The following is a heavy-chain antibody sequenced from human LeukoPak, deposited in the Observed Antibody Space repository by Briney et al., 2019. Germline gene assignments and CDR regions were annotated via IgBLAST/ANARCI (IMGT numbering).Heavy chain of an antibody. CDR3: ARGSTRIAAAGTSGYYYYGMDV. CDR1: GGTFSSYA. J-gene: IGHJ6*02. V-gene: IGHV1-69*13. CDR2: IIPIFGTA. D-gene: IGHD6-13*01. Sequence: SVKVSCKASGGTFSSYAISWVRQAPGQGLEWMGGIIPIFGTANYAQKFQGRVTITADESTSTAYMELSSLRSEDTAVYYCARGSTRIAAAGTSGYYYYGMDVWGQGTTVTASS.